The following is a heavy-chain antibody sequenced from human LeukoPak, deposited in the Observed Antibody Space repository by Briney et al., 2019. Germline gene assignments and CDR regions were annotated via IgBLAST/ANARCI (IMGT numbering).Heavy chain of an antibody. CDR2: INHSGST. J-gene: IGHJ4*02. Sequence: SQTLSLTCTVSGGSISSGSYYWSWIRQPPGKGLEWIVEINHSGSTNYNPSLKSRVTISVDTSKNQFSLKLSSVAAAHTAVYYCARNPRWLVTYYFDYWGQGTLVTVSS. CDR1: GGSISSGSYY. CDR3: ARNPRWLVTYYFDY. V-gene: IGHV4-39*07. D-gene: IGHD6-19*01.